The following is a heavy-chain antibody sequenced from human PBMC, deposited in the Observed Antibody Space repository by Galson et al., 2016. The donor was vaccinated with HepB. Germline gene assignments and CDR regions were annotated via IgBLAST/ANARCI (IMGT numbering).Heavy chain of an antibody. CDR2: IYWDDDK. J-gene: IGHJ1*01. CDR3: AHTRPSVSGWLGAEYFQH. CDR1: GFSLSTSAVG. V-gene: IGHV2-5*02. D-gene: IGHD6-19*01. Sequence: PALVKPPQTLTLTCTFSGFSLSTSAVGVGWIRQPPGKALEWLALIYWDDDKRYSPSLQSRLTITKDTSKDQVVLTMTNMDLVDTATYYCAHTRPSVSGWLGAEYFQHWGQGTLVTVSS.